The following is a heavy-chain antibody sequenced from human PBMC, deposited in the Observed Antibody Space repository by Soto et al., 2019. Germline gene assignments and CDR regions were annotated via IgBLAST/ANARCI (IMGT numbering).Heavy chain of an antibody. V-gene: IGHV4-39*01. J-gene: IGHJ5*02. CDR1: GGSISSSTYY. CDR3: AAYYSSSGFDP. CDR2: IYYSGST. Sequence: PSETLSLTCTVSGGSISSSTYYWGWIRQPPGKGLEWIGTIYYSGSTYCNPSLKSRVTISVDTSKNQFSLKMTSVTAADTAVYFCAAYYSSSGFDPWGQGTLVTVSS. D-gene: IGHD6-13*01.